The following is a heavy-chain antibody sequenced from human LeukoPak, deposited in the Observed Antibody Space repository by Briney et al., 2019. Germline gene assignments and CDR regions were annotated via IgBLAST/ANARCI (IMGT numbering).Heavy chain of an antibody. CDR1: GYTFTSYG. D-gene: IGHD2-2*01. J-gene: IGHJ3*02. CDR2: ISAYNGNT. CDR3: ARGGGIVVVPDDAFDI. V-gene: IGHV1-18*04. Sequence: ASVKVSCKASGYTFTSYGISWVRQAPGQGLEWMGWISAYNGNTNYAQKLQGRVTMTTDTSTSTAYMELRGLTSDDTAVYYCARGGGIVVVPDDAFDIWGQGTMVTVSS.